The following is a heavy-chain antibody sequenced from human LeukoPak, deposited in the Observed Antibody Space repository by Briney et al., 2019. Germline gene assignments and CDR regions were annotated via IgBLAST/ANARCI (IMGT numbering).Heavy chain of an antibody. CDR1: GYTFTSYG. V-gene: IGHV1-18*01. Sequence: ASVKVSCKASGYTFTSYGISWVRQAPGQGLEWMGWISAYNGNTNYAQKLQGRVTMTTDTSTSTAYMELRSLRSDDTAVYYCARVGAQESSSSQEYDYWGQGTLVTVSS. CDR2: ISAYNGNT. D-gene: IGHD6-6*01. J-gene: IGHJ4*02. CDR3: ARVGAQESSSSQEYDY.